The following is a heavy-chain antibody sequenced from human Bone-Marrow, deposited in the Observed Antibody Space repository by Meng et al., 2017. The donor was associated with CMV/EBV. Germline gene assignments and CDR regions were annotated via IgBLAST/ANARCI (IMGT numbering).Heavy chain of an antibody. V-gene: IGHV3-30*04. J-gene: IGHJ6*02. D-gene: IGHD6-25*01. CDR3: ARDQPEFSNVYIYYYYGMDV. Sequence: GGSLRLSCAASGFTFSSYAMHWVRQAPGKGLEWVAVISYDGSNKYYADSVKGRFTISRDNSKNTLYLQMNSLRAEDTAVYYCARDQPEFSNVYIYYYYGMDVWGQGTTVTVSS. CDR1: GFTFSSYA. CDR2: ISYDGSNK.